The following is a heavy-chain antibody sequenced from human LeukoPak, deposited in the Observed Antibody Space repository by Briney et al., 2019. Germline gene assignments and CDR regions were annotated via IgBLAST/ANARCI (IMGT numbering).Heavy chain of an antibody. J-gene: IGHJ4*02. Sequence: ASLWVSCKASVYTLTADYIPTVPQSPGHRVESMGWMNTNSGGTNYAQKFHGRVTMTRDTSISTAYMELSRLRSDDTAVYYCARDYYDSSGYYYPKDYWGQGTLVTVSS. D-gene: IGHD3-22*01. CDR3: ARDYYDSSGYYYPKDY. V-gene: IGHV1-2*02. CDR1: VYTLTADY. CDR2: MNTNSGGT.